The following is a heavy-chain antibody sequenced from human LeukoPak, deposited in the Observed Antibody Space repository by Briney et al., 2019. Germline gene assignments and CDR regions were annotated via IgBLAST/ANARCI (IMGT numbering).Heavy chain of an antibody. CDR3: ARESGWGGYDIGL. D-gene: IGHD3-16*01. CDR2: ISYDGSSK. CDR1: GFTFSSYA. J-gene: IGHJ5*02. V-gene: IGHV3-30-3*01. Sequence: GGSLRLSCAASGFTFSSYAMRWVRQAPGKGLEWVTLISYDGSSKYYADSVKGRFTISRDNSKNTLFLQMNSLRAEDTALYYCARESGWGGYDIGLWGQGTLVTVSS.